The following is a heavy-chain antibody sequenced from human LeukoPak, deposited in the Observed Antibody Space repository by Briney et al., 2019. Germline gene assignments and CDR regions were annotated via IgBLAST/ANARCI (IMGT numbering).Heavy chain of an antibody. J-gene: IGHJ4*02. CDR2: ISGSGGST. Sequence: GGSLRLSCAASGFTLTSFAMTWVRQAPGKGLEWVSAISGSGGSTYYADSVKGRFTISRDNSKNTLWLHMHSLRAEDTAVYYCARLPNYTTHRDYWGQGTLVTVSS. CDR3: ARLPNYTTHRDY. CDR1: GFTLTSFA. V-gene: IGHV3-23*01. D-gene: IGHD1-26*01.